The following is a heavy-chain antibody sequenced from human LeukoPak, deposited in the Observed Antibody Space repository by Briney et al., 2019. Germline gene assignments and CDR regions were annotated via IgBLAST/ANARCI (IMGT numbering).Heavy chain of an antibody. J-gene: IGHJ4*02. CDR3: AKDLPYDSSGSVFDY. D-gene: IGHD3-22*01. V-gene: IGHV3-23*01. CDR1: GFTFSSYA. CDR2: ISGSGGST. Sequence: GGSLRLSYAASGFTFSSYAMSWVRQAPGKGLEWVSAISGSGGSTYYADSVKGRFTVSRDNSKNTLYLQMNSLRAEDTAVYYCAKDLPYDSSGSVFDYWGQGTLVTVFS.